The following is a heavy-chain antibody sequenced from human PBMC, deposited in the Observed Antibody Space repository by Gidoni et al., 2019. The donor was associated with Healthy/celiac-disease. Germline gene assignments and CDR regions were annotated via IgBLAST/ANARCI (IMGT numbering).Heavy chain of an antibody. V-gene: IGHV1-58*01. Sequence: QMQLVQSGPEVKKPGSLVKVSCKASGFTFTSSAVQRVRQARGQRLVWIGWIAVGSGNTNYAQKVQERVTVTRDMSTSTAYMELSSLGSEDTAVYYCAIPGGYWGQGTLVTVSS. J-gene: IGHJ4*02. CDR3: AIPGGY. CDR2: IAVGSGNT. CDR1: GFTFTSSA.